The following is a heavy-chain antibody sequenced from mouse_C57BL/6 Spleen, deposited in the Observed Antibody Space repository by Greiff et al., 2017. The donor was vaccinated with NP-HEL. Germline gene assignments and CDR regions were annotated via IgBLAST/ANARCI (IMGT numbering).Heavy chain of an antibody. D-gene: IGHD2-3*01. CDR2: IYPRSGNT. Sequence: VQLQQSGAELARPGASVKLSCKASGYTFTSYGISWVKQRTGQGLEWIGEIYPRSGNTYYTEKFKGKATLTADKSSSTAYMELRSLTSDDSAVYFCARRDDGYYGGYAMDYWGQGTSVTVSS. V-gene: IGHV1-81*01. CDR3: ARRDDGYYGGYAMDY. J-gene: IGHJ4*01. CDR1: GYTFTSYG.